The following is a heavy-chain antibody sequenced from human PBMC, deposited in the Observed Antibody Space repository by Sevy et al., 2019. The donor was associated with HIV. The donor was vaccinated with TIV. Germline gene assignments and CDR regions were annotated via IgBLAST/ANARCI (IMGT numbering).Heavy chain of an antibody. Sequence: GGSLRLSCSASGFTFSNFAMHWVRQAPGKGLEYVSAISSHGGTTYYADSVKGRFTISRDNSKNTLYLRMSSLRAEDTVVYYCAGTPKAHSSSWYYFDYWGQGTLVTVSS. CDR1: GFTFSNFA. CDR2: ISSHGGTT. D-gene: IGHD6-13*01. J-gene: IGHJ4*02. CDR3: AGTPKAHSSSWYYFDY. V-gene: IGHV3-64D*06.